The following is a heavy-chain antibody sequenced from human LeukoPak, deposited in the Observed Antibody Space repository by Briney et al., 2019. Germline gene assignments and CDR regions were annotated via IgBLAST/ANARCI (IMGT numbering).Heavy chain of an antibody. CDR2: ISGSGGST. J-gene: IGHJ4*02. Sequence: GGSLRLSCVASGFTFSSYAMSWVRQAPGKGLEWVSFISGSGGSTHYTDSVKGRFTISRDNSKNTLSLQMNSLRAEDTAMYYCARDSSGFDYWGQGTLVTVSS. CDR1: GFTFSSYA. V-gene: IGHV3-23*01. D-gene: IGHD6-19*01. CDR3: ARDSSGFDY.